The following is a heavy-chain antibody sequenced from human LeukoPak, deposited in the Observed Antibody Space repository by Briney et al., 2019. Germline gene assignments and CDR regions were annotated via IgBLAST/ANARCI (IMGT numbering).Heavy chain of an antibody. CDR2: ISGSGGST. J-gene: IGHJ4*02. CDR1: GFTFSNYA. Sequence: PGGSLRLSCAGSGFTFSNYAMSWVRQAPGKGLEWVSAISGSGGSTYYADSVKGRFTISRDNSKNTLYLQMNSLRAEDTAVYYCANRGYSGYDSFGYWGQGTLVTVSS. CDR3: ANRGYSGYDSFGY. D-gene: IGHD5-12*01. V-gene: IGHV3-23*01.